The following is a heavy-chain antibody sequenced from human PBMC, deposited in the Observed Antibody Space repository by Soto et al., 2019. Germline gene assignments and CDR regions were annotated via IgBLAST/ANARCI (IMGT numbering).Heavy chain of an antibody. CDR2: VKSKTDGGTT. CDR1: GYTFSNAW. D-gene: IGHD6-19*01. Sequence: GGSLRFSCAASGYTFSNAWMNWVRQAPGKGLEWVGRVKSKTDGGTTDYAAPVKGRFTISRDDSKNTLYLQMNSLKTEDTAVYYCTTSQWLVRVYYYYGMDVWGRGTTVTVSS. V-gene: IGHV3-15*07. J-gene: IGHJ6*02. CDR3: TTSQWLVRVYYYYGMDV.